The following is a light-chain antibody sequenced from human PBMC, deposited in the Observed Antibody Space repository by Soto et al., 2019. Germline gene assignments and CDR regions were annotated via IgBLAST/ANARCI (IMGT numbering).Light chain of an antibody. V-gene: IGLV2-14*01. CDR1: MRDVGGYNL. CDR2: EVR. J-gene: IGLJ2*01. CDR3: SSFTSKSSLI. Sequence: QSALTQPASVSGSPGQSITISCAGTMRDVGGYNLVSWYQQHPGRAPQLILYEVRNRPSRISFRFSGSKSGNTASLTISGLQAEDEADYYCSSFTSKSSLIFGGGTKVTVL.